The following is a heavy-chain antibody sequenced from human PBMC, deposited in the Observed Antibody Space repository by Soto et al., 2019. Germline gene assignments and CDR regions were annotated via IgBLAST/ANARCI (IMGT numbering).Heavy chain of an antibody. J-gene: IGHJ5*02. CDR3: ARHQSHSSSYVDP. V-gene: IGHV4-39*01. D-gene: IGHD6-13*01. CDR2: IYYSGST. Sequence: SETLSLTCTVSGGSISSSTYYWGWIRQPPGKGLEWIGSIYYSGSTYYNPSLKSRVTISVDTSKNQFSLKLSSVTAADTAVYYCARHQSHSSSYVDPWGQGTLVTVSS. CDR1: GGSISSSTYY.